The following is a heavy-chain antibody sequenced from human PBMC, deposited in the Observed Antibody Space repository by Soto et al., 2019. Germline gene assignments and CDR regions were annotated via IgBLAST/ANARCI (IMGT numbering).Heavy chain of an antibody. V-gene: IGHV3-33*01. J-gene: IGHJ6*03. CDR3: ARAKGSSSWYYMAV. CDR2: IWYDGSNK. CDR1: GFTFSSYG. D-gene: IGHD6-13*01. Sequence: HPGGSLRLSCAASGFTFSSYGMHWVRQAPGKGLEWVAVIWYDGSNKYYADSVKGRFTISRDNSKNTLYLQMNSLRAEDTAVYYCARAKGSSSWYYMAVWGKGTTVTVSS.